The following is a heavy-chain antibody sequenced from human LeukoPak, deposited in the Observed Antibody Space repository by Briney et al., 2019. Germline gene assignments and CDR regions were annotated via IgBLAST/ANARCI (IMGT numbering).Heavy chain of an antibody. V-gene: IGHV1-18*01. CDR3: ARYGDGYDIAAAGYGMDV. D-gene: IGHD6-13*01. CDR2: ISAYTGNT. CDR1: GYTFISYG. Sequence: GASVKVSCKASGYTFISYGISWVRQAPGQGLEWMGWISAYTGNTNYAQKLQGRVTMTTDTSTSTAYMELRSLRSDDTAVYYCARYGDGYDIAAAGYGMDVWGQGTTVTVSS. J-gene: IGHJ6*02.